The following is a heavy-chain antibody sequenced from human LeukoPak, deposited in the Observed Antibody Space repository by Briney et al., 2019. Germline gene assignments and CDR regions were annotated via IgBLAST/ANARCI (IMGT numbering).Heavy chain of an antibody. J-gene: IGHJ3*02. CDR2: INPNSGGT. D-gene: IGHD1-26*01. CDR3: ARAQRIVGATTGAFDI. CDR1: GYTFTGYY. V-gene: IGHV1-2*02. Sequence: ASVKVSCKASGYTFTGYYMHWVRQAPGQGLEWMGWINPNSGGTNYAQKFQGGVTMTRDTSISTAYMELSRLRSDDTAVYYCARAQRIVGATTGAFDIWGQGTMVTVSS.